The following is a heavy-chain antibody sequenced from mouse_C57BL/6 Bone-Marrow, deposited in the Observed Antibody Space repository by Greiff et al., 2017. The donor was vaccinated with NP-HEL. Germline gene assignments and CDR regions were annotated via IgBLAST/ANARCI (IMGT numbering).Heavy chain of an antibody. Sequence: QVQLQQPGAELVKPGASVKVSCKASGYTFTSYWMHWVKQRPGQGLEWIGRIHPSDSDTNYNQKFKGKATLTVDKSSSTAYMQLSSLTSEDSAVYYCAMRGPRLFTTVERFAYWGQGTLVTVSA. CDR2: IHPSDSDT. CDR1: GYTFTSYW. V-gene: IGHV1-74*01. D-gene: IGHD1-1*01. CDR3: AMRGPRLFTTVERFAY. J-gene: IGHJ3*01.